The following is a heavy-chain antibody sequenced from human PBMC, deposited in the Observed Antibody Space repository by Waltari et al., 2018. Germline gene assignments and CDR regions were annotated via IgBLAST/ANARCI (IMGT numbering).Heavy chain of an antibody. Sequence: QVQLQESGPGLVKPSQTLSLTCTVSGGSISSGGYYWSWIRQHPGKGLEWIGYIYYSGSTYYNPALKSRVTISVDTSKNQCSLKLSSVTAADTAVYYCARALLRAAAGTGNWFDPWGQGTLVTVSS. V-gene: IGHV4-31*03. J-gene: IGHJ5*02. D-gene: IGHD6-13*01. CDR3: ARALLRAAAGTGNWFDP. CDR2: IYYSGST. CDR1: GGSISSGGYY.